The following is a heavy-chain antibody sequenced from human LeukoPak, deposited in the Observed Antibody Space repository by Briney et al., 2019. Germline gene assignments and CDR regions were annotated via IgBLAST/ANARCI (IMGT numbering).Heavy chain of an antibody. V-gene: IGHV3-21*01. CDR3: ASAIAVAGSVGFDY. D-gene: IGHD6-19*01. CDR2: ISSSGSYI. CDR1: GFTFSSYS. J-gene: IGHJ4*02. Sequence: GGSLRLSCAASGFTFSSYSMNWVRQAPGKGLEWVSSISSSGSYIYYADSVKGRFTISRDNAKNTLYLQMSSLRAEDTALYYCASAIAVAGSVGFDYWGQGTLVTVSS.